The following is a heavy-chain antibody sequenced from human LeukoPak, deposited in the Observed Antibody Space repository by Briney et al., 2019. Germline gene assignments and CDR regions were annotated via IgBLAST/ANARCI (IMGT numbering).Heavy chain of an antibody. J-gene: IGHJ4*02. Sequence: GGSLRLSCEASGFSFSAYTMDWVRQAPGKGLEWISYISLSGSVTYYADSVKGRFTISRDNARNSLHLQMNSLRAEDTAIYYCAKLVSDSSSYWGRGILVTVSS. CDR3: AKLVSDSSSY. CDR1: GFSFSAYT. V-gene: IGHV3-48*01. D-gene: IGHD6-6*01. CDR2: ISLSGSVT.